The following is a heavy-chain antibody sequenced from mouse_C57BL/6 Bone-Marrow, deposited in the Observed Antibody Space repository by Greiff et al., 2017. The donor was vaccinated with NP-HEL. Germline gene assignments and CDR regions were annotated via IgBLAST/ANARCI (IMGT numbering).Heavy chain of an antibody. D-gene: IGHD1-1*02. V-gene: IGHV5-17*01. CDR3: ARGENGYYDY. CDR2: ISSGSSTI. CDR1: GFTFSDYG. J-gene: IGHJ2*01. Sequence: EVMLVESGGGLVKPGGSLKLSCAASGFTFSDYGMHWVRQAPEKGLEWVAYISSGSSTIYYADTVKGRFTISRDNAKNTLFLQMTSLRSEDTAMYYCARGENGYYDYWGQGTTLTVSS.